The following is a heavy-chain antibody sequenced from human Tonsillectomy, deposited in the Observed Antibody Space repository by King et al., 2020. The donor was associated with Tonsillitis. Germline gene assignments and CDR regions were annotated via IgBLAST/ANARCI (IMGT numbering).Heavy chain of an antibody. D-gene: IGHD5-24*01. CDR3: TDPTNYHSSDL. Sequence: VQLVESGGGLVKPGGSLRLSCAGSGVTLSNVWMNWVRQAPGKGLEWIGQIKTKNGAAATDLAASVKGRFVISRDDSQNRVYLQMSSLRIEDTALYYCTDPTNYHSSDLWGRGTLVTVSS. CDR1: GVTLSNVW. V-gene: IGHV3-15*01. J-gene: IGHJ2*01. CDR2: IKTKNGAAAT.